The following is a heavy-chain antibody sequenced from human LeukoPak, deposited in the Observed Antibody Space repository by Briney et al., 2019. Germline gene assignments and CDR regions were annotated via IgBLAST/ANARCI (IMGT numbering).Heavy chain of an antibody. D-gene: IGHD6-13*01. CDR1: GGSIGRYY. V-gene: IGHV4-59*01. CDR2: IYYTGST. J-gene: IGHJ3*02. Sequence: SETLSLTCTVSGGSIGRYYWSWIRQAPGKGLEWIGYIYYTGSTSYNPSLKSRVTISVDTSNNQFSLRLSSVTAADTAVYYCAREGWQQLIRRGFDIWGQGTVVTVSS. CDR3: AREGWQQLIRRGFDI.